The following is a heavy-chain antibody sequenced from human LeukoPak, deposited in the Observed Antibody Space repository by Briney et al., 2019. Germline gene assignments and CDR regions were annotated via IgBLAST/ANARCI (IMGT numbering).Heavy chain of an antibody. CDR2: IYHSGST. Sequence: SGTLSLTCAVSGGSISNSNWWNWVRQPPGKGLEWIGEIYHSGSTNYNPSLRSRVTISVDRSKNQYALKLTSVTAADTAVYYCARGQGSYGDYWGQGTLVIVSS. D-gene: IGHD5-18*01. V-gene: IGHV4-4*02. CDR3: ARGQGSYGDY. J-gene: IGHJ4*02. CDR1: GGSISNSNW.